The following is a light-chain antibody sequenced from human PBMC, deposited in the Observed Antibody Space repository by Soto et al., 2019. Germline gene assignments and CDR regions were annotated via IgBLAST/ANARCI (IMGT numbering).Light chain of an antibody. CDR2: DAS. CDR1: QDISNY. Sequence: DIQMTQSPSSLSASVGDRVTITCQASQDISNYLNWYQQKPGKAPKLLIYDASHLETGVPSRFSGSGSGTDFSFTISSLQPEDIATYFCQQYDNFPLTFGGGTKVEIK. J-gene: IGKJ4*01. CDR3: QQYDNFPLT. V-gene: IGKV1-33*01.